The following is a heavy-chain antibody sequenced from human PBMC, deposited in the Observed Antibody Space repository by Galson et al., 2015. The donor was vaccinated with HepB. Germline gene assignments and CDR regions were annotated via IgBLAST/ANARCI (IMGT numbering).Heavy chain of an antibody. CDR2: INPSGGST. J-gene: IGHJ6*02. CDR3: ASTVAAPGGPYYYYGMDV. CDR1: GYTFTSYY. Sequence: SVKVSCKASGYTFTSYYMHWVRQAPGQGLEWMGIINPSGGSTSYAQKFQGRVTMTRDTSTSTVYMELSSLRSEDTAVYYCASTVAAPGGPYYYYGMDVWGQGTTVTVS. D-gene: IGHD6-19*01. V-gene: IGHV1-46*01.